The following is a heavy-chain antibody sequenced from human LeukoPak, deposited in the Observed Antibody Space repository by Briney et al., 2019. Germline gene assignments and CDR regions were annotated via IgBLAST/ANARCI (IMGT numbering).Heavy chain of an antibody. V-gene: IGHV4-34*01. CDR2: INHSGST. CDR1: GGSFSGYY. D-gene: IGHD3-22*01. CDR3: ARGPNRYYYDSSDYPDY. Sequence: SETLSLTCAVYGGSFSGYYWSWIRQPPGKGLEWIGEINHSGSTNYNPPLKSRVTISVDTSKNQFSLKLSSVTAADTAVYYCARGPNRYYYDSSDYPDYWGQGTLVTVSS. J-gene: IGHJ4*02.